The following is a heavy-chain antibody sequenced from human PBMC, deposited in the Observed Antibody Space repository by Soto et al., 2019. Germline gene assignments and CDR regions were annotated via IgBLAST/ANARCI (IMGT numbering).Heavy chain of an antibody. D-gene: IGHD2-2*01. Sequence: SGPTLVNPTQTLTLTCTFSGFSLSTSGVGVGWIRQPPGKALEWLAPIYWNDDKRYSPSLKSRLTITKDTSKNQVVLTMTNMDPVDTATYYCAQILGYCSSTSCYYWFDPWGQGTLVTVSS. V-gene: IGHV2-5*01. CDR1: GFSLSTSGVG. CDR2: IYWNDDK. CDR3: AQILGYCSSTSCYYWFDP. J-gene: IGHJ5*02.